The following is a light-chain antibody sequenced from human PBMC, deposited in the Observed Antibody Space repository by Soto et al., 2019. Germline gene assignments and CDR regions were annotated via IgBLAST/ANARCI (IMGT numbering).Light chain of an antibody. CDR2: DAS. Sequence: EIVVTQSPATLSVSPGERATLSCRASQSVASDFAWYQQKPGQPPRLLIYDASTRATGIPARFSGSGSGTEFTLTISSLQSEDFAVYYCQQYNYWPQTFGQGTKVEIK. CDR1: QSVASD. V-gene: IGKV3-15*01. CDR3: QQYNYWPQT. J-gene: IGKJ1*01.